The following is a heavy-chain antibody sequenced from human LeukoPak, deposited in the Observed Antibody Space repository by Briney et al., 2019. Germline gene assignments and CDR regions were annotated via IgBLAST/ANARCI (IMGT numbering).Heavy chain of an antibody. CDR2: IYPYTGAT. D-gene: IGHD3-10*01. Sequence: AASVKVSCTASGYTFSGTGWYLYWLRQAPGQGLECMGWIYPYTGATHYAQKFQGRVAMTRDTSISTAYMELSRLRPDDTAVYYCARDGPAQMVDFDYWGQGTLVTVSS. J-gene: IGHJ4*02. V-gene: IGHV1-2*02. CDR1: GYTFSGTGWY. CDR3: ARDGPAQMVDFDY.